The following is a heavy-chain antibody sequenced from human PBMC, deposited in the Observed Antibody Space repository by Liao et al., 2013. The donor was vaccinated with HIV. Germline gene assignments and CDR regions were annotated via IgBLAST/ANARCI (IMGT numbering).Heavy chain of an antibody. CDR1: GGSFSGYY. D-gene: IGHD6-19*01. V-gene: IGHV4-34*01. Sequence: QVQLQQWGAGLLKPSETLSLTCAVYGGSFSGYYWSWIRQPPGKGLEWIGEINHSGKTNYNPSLRSRVTISVDTSKNQFSLKLSSVTAADTAVYYCARRRGWYYFDYWGQGTLVTVSS. CDR2: INHSGKT. J-gene: IGHJ4*02. CDR3: ARRRGWYYFDY.